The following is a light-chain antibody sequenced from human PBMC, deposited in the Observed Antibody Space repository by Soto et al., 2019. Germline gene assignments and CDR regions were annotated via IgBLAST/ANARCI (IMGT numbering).Light chain of an antibody. V-gene: IGKV1-5*01. Sequence: DIQMTQSPSTLSASVGDRVTITCRASQSISGWLAWYQQKPGKAPKLLIFDVSSLERGVPSRFSGSGSGTEFTLTISNLQPDDFANYHCQQYKSYSRTFGQGTKVEI. CDR1: QSISGW. CDR3: QQYKSYSRT. J-gene: IGKJ1*01. CDR2: DVS.